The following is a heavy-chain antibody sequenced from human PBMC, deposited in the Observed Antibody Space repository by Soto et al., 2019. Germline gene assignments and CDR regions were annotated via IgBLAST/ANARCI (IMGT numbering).Heavy chain of an antibody. J-gene: IGHJ6*02. Sequence: PGGSLRLSCAASGFTFSSYSMNWVRQAPGKGLEWVSSISSSSSYIYYADSVKGRFTISRDNAKNSLYLQMNSLRAEDTAVYYCARNKPYYYYGTDVWGQGTPVTVSS. CDR1: GFTFSSYS. CDR2: ISSSSSYI. V-gene: IGHV3-21*01. CDR3: ARNKPYYYYGTDV.